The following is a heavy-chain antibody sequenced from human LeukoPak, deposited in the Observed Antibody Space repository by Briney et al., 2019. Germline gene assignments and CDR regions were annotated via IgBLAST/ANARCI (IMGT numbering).Heavy chain of an antibody. CDR1: GYTFTSYG. CDR3: ARERNMGGQQLAYY. V-gene: IGHV1-18*01. D-gene: IGHD6-13*01. Sequence: ASVKVSCKASGYTFTSYGISWVRQAPGQGLEWMGWTYNGNTKYAQKLQGRVTMTTDTSTNTAYMDLRSLRSDDTAVYYCARERNMGGQQLAYYWGQGTLATVSS. J-gene: IGHJ4*02. CDR2: TYNGNT.